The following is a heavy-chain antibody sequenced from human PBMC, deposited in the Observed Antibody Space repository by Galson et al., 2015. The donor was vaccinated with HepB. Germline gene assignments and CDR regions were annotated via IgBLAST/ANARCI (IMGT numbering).Heavy chain of an antibody. J-gene: IGHJ4*02. D-gene: IGHD6-19*01. CDR3: ARSRVERTVAGTFDS. V-gene: IGHV3-74*01. CDR1: GFTFSGYW. CDR2: VNDDGSST. Sequence: SLRLSCAASGFTFSGYWMHWVRQVPGKGLVCVSRVNDDGSSTTYADSVKGRFTISRDNAKNTLFLQMTSLRAEDTAVYYCARSRVERTVAGTFDSWGQGTLVTVSS.